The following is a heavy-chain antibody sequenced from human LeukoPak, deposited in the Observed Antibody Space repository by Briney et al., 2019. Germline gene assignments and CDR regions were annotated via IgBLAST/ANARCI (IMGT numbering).Heavy chain of an antibody. CDR3: ANISPMYKSGWYEDY. V-gene: IGHV3-23*01. CDR2: ISGSGGST. J-gene: IGHJ4*02. CDR1: GFTFSSYA. D-gene: IGHD6-19*01. Sequence: PGGSLRLSCAASGFTFSSYAMSWVRQAPGKGLEWVSAISGSGGSTYYADSVKGRFAISRDNSKNTLYLQMNSLRAEDTAVYYCANISPMYKSGWYEDYWGQGTLVTVSS.